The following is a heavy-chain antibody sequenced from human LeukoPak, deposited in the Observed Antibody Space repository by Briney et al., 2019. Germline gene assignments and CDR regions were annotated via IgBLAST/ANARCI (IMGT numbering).Heavy chain of an antibody. Sequence: PSETLSLTCTVSGGSISSYYWSWIRQPPGKGLEWIGYIYYSGSTNYNPSLKSRVTISVDTSKSQFSLKLSSVTAADTAVYYCARGSYDYIWGSYLYYFDYWGQGTLVTVSS. CDR3: ARGSYDYIWGSYLYYFDY. J-gene: IGHJ4*02. D-gene: IGHD3-16*02. CDR1: GGSISSYY. V-gene: IGHV4-59*01. CDR2: IYYSGST.